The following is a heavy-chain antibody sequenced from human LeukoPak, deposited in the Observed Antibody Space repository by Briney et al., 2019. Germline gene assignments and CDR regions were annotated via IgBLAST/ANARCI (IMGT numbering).Heavy chain of an antibody. CDR1: GFTFSSYA. J-gene: IGHJ6*03. D-gene: IGHD2-21*02. Sequence: PGGSLRLSCAASGFTFSSYAMSWVRQAPGKGLEWVSAISGSGGSTYYADSVKGRFTISRDNSKNTLYLQMNSLRAEDTAVYYCASHGGAYCGGDCYFSSRLPLGGYYYYMDVWGKGTTVTVSS. CDR2: ISGSGGST. V-gene: IGHV3-23*01. CDR3: ASHGGAYCGGDCYFSSRLPLGGYYYYMDV.